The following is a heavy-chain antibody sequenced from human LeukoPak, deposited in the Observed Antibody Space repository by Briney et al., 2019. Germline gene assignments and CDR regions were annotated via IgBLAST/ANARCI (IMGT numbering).Heavy chain of an antibody. J-gene: IGHJ4*02. D-gene: IGHD3-10*01. CDR1: GYTFTSYA. CDR2: INTNTGNP. Sequence: ASVKVSCKASGYTFTSYAMNWVRQAPGQGLEWMGWINTNTGNPTYAQGFTGRFVFSLDTSVSTAYLQISSLKAEDTAVYYCVREDTTMVRGVIITAFDYWGQGTLVTVSS. CDR3: VREDTTMVRGVIITAFDY. V-gene: IGHV7-4-1*02.